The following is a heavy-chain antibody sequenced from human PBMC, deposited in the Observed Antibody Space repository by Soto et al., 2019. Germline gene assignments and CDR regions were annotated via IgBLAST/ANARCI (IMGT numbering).Heavy chain of an antibody. CDR3: ARARIAVAGTYYYGMDV. V-gene: IGHV6-1*01. J-gene: IGHJ6*02. CDR2: TYYRSKWYN. Sequence: SDTLSLTCAISGDSVSINSAAWNWIRHSPSRGLEWLGRTYYRSKWYNDYAVSVKSRITINPDTSKNQFSLQLNSVTPEDTAVYYCARARIAVAGTYYYGMDVWGQGTTVTVSS. D-gene: IGHD6-19*01. CDR1: GDSVSINSAA.